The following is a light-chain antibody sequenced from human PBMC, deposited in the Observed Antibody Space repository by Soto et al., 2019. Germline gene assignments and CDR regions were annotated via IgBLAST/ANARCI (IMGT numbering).Light chain of an antibody. CDR2: GAS. CDR1: QSVSSSY. Sequence: EIVLTQSPGTLSLSPGERATLSCRASQSVSSSYLAWYQQKPGQAPRLLFYGASSRATGIPDRFSGSGSGTDFTLTISRLEPEDFVVYYCQQYGSSLPWTFGQGTMVEIK. V-gene: IGKV3-20*01. CDR3: QQYGSSLPWT. J-gene: IGKJ1*01.